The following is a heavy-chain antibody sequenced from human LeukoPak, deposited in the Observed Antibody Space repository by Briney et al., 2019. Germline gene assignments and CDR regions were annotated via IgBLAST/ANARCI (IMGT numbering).Heavy chain of an antibody. V-gene: IGHV1-69*13. D-gene: IGHD3-22*01. J-gene: IGHJ4*02. CDR2: IIPIFGTA. CDR1: GGTFSSYA. CDR3: ARGTYYYDSSGYYYVYYFDY. Sequence: SVKVSCKASGGTFSSYAISWVRQAPGQGLEWMGGIIPIFGTANYAQKFQGRVTITADESTSTAYMELSSLRSEDTAVYYCARGTYYYDSSGYYYVYYFDYWGQGTLVTVSS.